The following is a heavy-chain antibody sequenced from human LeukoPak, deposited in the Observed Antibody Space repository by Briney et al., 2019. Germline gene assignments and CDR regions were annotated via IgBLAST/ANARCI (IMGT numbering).Heavy chain of an antibody. CDR1: GFTFSNYA. J-gene: IGHJ4*02. CDR2: ISGSGGST. CDR3: AGTRLGASPE. D-gene: IGHD3-16*01. V-gene: IGHV3-23*01. Sequence: GGSLRLSCAASGFTFSNYAMNWVRQAPGRGLDGFSAISGSGGSTYYADSVKGRFTISRDNSKNTLYLQMNSLRAEDTAVYYCAGTRLGASPEWGQGTLVTVSS.